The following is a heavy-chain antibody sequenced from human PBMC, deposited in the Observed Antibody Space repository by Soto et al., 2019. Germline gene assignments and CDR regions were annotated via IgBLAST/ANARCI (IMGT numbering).Heavy chain of an antibody. Sequence: ASVKVSCKVSGYTLTELSMHWVRQSPGKGLEWMGGFDPADGKTIYAQKFQGRVTMTEDTSTDTAYMELSSLRSEDTAVYYCATDQGAFEAEYFQYWGQGTLVTVSS. CDR2: FDPADGKT. CDR1: GYTLTELS. J-gene: IGHJ1*01. CDR3: ATDQGAFEAEYFQY. D-gene: IGHD3-16*01. V-gene: IGHV1-24*01.